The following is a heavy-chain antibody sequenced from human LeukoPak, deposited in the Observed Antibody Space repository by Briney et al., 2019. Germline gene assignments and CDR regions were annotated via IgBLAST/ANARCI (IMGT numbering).Heavy chain of an antibody. CDR3: AKDSAYYYDSSGFEY. D-gene: IGHD3-22*01. CDR2: ISYDGSDK. Sequence: GGSLRLSCAASGFTFSNYGMHWVRQAPGKGLEWVAVISYDGSDKYYADSVKGRFTISRDNSKNTLYLQMNSLRAEDTAVYYCAKDSAYYYDSSGFEYWGQGTLVTVSS. V-gene: IGHV3-30*18. CDR1: GFTFSNYG. J-gene: IGHJ4*02.